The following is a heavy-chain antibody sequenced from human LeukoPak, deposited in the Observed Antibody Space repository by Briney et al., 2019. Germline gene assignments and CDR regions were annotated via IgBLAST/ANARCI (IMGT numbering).Heavy chain of an antibody. CDR1: GYTFTSYG. CDR3: FILTGSQDH. J-gene: IGHJ4*02. D-gene: IGHD1-14*01. V-gene: IGHV1-18*01. Sequence: ASVKVSCKASGYTFTSYGINWVRQAPGQGLEWMGWISAFNGNANYAQILQGRVTLTTDTSTSTAYMDLRSLKSDDTAVYYCFILTGSQDHWGQGTLVTVSS. CDR2: ISAFNGNA.